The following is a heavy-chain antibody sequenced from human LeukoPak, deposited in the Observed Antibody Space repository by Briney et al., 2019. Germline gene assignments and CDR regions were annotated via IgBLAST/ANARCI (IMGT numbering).Heavy chain of an antibody. Sequence: SETLSLTCTVSGGSISSGDYYWSWIRQPPGKGLEWIGYIYYSGSPYYNTSLKSRVTISVDMSKNQFSLKLSSVTAADTAVYYCAREPAAMGFDYWGQGTLVTASS. V-gene: IGHV4-30-4*01. D-gene: IGHD2-2*01. J-gene: IGHJ4*02. CDR1: GGSISSGDYY. CDR2: IYYSGSP. CDR3: AREPAAMGFDY.